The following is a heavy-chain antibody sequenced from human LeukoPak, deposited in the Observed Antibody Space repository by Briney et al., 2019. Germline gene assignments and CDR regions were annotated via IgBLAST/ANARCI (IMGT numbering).Heavy chain of an antibody. CDR1: GLTFSSYG. CDR3: ARGPHSVVVTATDY. V-gene: IGHV3-33*01. J-gene: IGHJ4*02. Sequence: GGSLRLSCAASGLTFSSYGMHWVRQAPGKGLEWVADIWYDGSNKYYADSVKGRFTISRDNSKNTLYLQMNSLRAEDTAVYYCARGPHSVVVTATDYWGQGTLVTVSS. CDR2: IWYDGSNK. D-gene: IGHD2-21*02.